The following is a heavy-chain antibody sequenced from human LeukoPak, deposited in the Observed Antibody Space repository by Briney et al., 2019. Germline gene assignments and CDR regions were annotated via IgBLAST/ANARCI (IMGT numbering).Heavy chain of an antibody. V-gene: IGHV3-73*01. CDR1: GFTFSGSA. Sequence: PGGSLRLSCAASGFTFSGSAMHWVRQASGKGLEWAGRIRSKANSYATAYAASVKGRFTISRDDSKNTAYLQMNSLKTEDTAVYYCTGWYVTRSIWGQGTLVTVSS. CDR2: IRSKANSYAT. CDR3: TGWYVTRSI. D-gene: IGHD6-13*01. J-gene: IGHJ4*02.